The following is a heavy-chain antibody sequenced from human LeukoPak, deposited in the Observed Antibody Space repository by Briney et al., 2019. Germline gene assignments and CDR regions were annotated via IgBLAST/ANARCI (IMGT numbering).Heavy chain of an antibody. V-gene: IGHV4-59*01. J-gene: IGHJ6*02. CDR2: IFYIGST. CDR3: ASSGYCSGGSCYAGMDV. Sequence: SETLSLTCTVSGGSISSYYWSWIRQSPGKGLEWIGYIFYIGSTNYNPSLKSRVTISVDTSKNQFSLKLSSVTAADTAVYYCASSGYCSGGSCYAGMDVWGQGTTVTVSS. CDR1: GGSISSYY. D-gene: IGHD2-15*01.